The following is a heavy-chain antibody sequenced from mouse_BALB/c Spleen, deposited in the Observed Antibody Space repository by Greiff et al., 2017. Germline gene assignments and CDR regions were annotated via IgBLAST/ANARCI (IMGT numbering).Heavy chain of an antibody. J-gene: IGHJ3*01. D-gene: IGHD2-4*01. Sequence: QVQLQQPGAELVRPGASVKLSCKASGYTFTSYWINWVKQRPGQGLEWIGNIYPSDSYTNYNQKFKDKATLTVDKSSSTAYMQLSSPTSEDSAVYYCTRDDDYSWFAYWGQGTLVTVSA. CDR2: IYPSDSYT. CDR1: GYTFTSYW. V-gene: IGHV1-69*02. CDR3: TRDDDYSWFAY.